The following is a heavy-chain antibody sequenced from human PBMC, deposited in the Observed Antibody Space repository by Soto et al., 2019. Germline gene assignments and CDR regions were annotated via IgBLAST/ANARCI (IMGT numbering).Heavy chain of an antibody. CDR2: MSGSGNNI. CDR3: AKGGATYGLLTHDY. CDR1: GSTFGTYA. D-gene: IGHD3-9*01. J-gene: IGHJ4*02. V-gene: IGHV3-23*01. Sequence: EVQLLESGGGLLQPGGSLGPSCATSGSTFGTYAMSWFRKAPGKGLGWVATMSGSGNNIYYTDSVKGRFAISRDNSRDTLYLQMNSLTAEDTAVYYCAKGGATYGLLTHDYWGQGTLVTVSA.